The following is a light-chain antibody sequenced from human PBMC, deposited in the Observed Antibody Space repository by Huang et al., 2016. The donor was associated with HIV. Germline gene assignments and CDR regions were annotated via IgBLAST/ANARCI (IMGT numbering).Light chain of an antibody. CDR2: GAS. J-gene: IGKJ5*01. CDR3: QQYYSRPT. CDR1: HSLDSN. V-gene: IGKV3-15*01. Sequence: DIEMTQSPATLSVSPGERATLPCRASHSLDSNVAWYQQKPGQTPRLLIYGASTRATGIPARFSGSGSGTEFTLSISSLQSEDFAVYYCQQYYSRPTFGQGTRLDMK.